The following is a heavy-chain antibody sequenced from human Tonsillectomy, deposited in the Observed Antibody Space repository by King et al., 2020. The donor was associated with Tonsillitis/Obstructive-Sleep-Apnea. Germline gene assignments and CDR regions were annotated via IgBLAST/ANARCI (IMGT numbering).Heavy chain of an antibody. Sequence: VQLVESGGGLVQPGRSLRLSCAASGFSFDDYAMHWVRHAPGKGLEWVSGISWDSGSMGYADSVKGRFTISRDNAKNSLYLQMNSLRSEDTALYYCAKRLGRFFDAFGIWGLGTLVTVSS. CDR2: ISWDSGSM. J-gene: IGHJ3*02. V-gene: IGHV3-9*01. CDR3: AKRLGRFFDAFGI. CDR1: GFSFDDYA. D-gene: IGHD1-14*01.